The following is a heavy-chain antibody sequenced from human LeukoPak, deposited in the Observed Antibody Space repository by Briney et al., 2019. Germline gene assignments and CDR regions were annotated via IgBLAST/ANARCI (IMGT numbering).Heavy chain of an antibody. CDR2: ISDDDNT. Sequence: GGSLRLSCAASEFTVSSKYMSWVRQAPGKGLECISVISDDDNTYYSDSVRGRFTISRDNSKNTLCLQMNSVRVEDTAVYYCATGSRWPGLFDYWGQGTLVTVSS. D-gene: IGHD6-13*01. CDR1: EFTVSSKY. CDR3: ATGSRWPGLFDY. J-gene: IGHJ4*02. V-gene: IGHV3-53*01.